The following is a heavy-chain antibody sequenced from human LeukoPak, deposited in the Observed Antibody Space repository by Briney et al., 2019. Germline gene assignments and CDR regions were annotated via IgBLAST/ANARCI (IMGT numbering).Heavy chain of an antibody. CDR3: ARDRARITMVRGVRLSWFDP. CDR2: INPNSGGT. Sequence: ASVKVSCKASGYTFTGYYMHWLRQAPGQGLEWMGRINPNSGGTNYAQKFQGRVTMTRDTSISTAYLELSRLRSDDPAVYYCARDRARITMVRGVRLSWFDPWGQGTLVTVSS. CDR1: GYTFTGYY. D-gene: IGHD3-10*01. J-gene: IGHJ5*02. V-gene: IGHV1-2*06.